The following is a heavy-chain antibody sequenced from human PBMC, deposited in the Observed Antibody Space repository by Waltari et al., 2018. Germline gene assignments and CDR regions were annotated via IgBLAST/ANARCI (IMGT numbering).Heavy chain of an antibody. D-gene: IGHD5-18*01. J-gene: IGHJ4*02. CDR2: ISYDGSDE. V-gene: IGHV3-30*07. CDR3: ARDGPLQIQSWYSFDY. Sequence: QVQLVESGGGVVHHGRSLRLSCEDSAFPFSAHAMHWFRQAPGKGLEWVAGISYDGSDEYYADSVRGRFTISRDDSKDTVNLQMNSLRLEDTAVYYCARDGPLQIQSWYSFDYWGQGTLVTVSS. CDR1: AFPFSAHA.